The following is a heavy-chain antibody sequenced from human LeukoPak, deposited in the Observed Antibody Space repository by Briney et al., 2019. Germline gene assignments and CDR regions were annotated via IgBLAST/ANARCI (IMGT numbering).Heavy chain of an antibody. CDR1: GFTFDDYA. D-gene: IGHD3-22*01. J-gene: IGHJ3*02. CDR2: ISWNSGSI. V-gene: IGHV3-9*01. Sequence: GRSLRLSCTASGFTFDDYAMHWVRQAPGKGLEWVSGISWNSGSIGYADSVKGRFTISRDNAKNSLYLQMSSLRAEDTALYYCAKVPLSYYYESSGYFAFDIWGQGTMVTVSS. CDR3: AKVPLSYYYESSGYFAFDI.